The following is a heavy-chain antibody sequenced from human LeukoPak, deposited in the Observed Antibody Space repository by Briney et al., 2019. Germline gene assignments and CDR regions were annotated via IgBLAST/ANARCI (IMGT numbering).Heavy chain of an antibody. J-gene: IGHJ4*02. CDR2: INPNSGGT. D-gene: IGHD6-13*01. Sequence: ASVTVSCKASGYTFTGHYMHWVRQAPGQGLEWMGWINPNSGGTNYAQKFQGRVTMTRDTSITTAYMDLSRLTYDDTAVYYCTRGIAARYWGQGTLVTVSS. V-gene: IGHV1-2*02. CDR3: TRGIAARY. CDR1: GYTFTGHY.